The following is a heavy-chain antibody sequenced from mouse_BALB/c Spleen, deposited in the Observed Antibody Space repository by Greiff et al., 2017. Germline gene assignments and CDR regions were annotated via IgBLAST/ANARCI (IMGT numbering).Heavy chain of an antibody. J-gene: IGHJ4*01. CDR1: GYTFSDYY. Sequence: EVQLVESGGGLVKPGGSLKLSCAASGYTFSDYYMYWVRQTPEKRLEWVATISDGGSYTYYPDSVKGRYTISRDKAKNNRYLQLSSLKSEDAAMYYCARDYGNYAMDYWGQGTSVTVSS. V-gene: IGHV5-4*02. CDR2: ISDGGSYT. CDR3: ARDYGNYAMDY. D-gene: IGHD2-1*01.